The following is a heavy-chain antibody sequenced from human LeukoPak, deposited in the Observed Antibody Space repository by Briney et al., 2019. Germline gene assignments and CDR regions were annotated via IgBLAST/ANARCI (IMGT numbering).Heavy chain of an antibody. CDR3: ASQRGDQVDS. V-gene: IGHV5-51*01. CDR1: GYTFTSYW. CDR2: IYPGDSET. Sequence: GESLKISCQASGYTFTSYWIGWVRQMPGKGLEWMGIIYPGDSETRYSPSFQGQVTISADKSISTAYLQWSSLKASDTAMYYCASQRGDQVDSWGQGTLVTVSS. D-gene: IGHD7-27*01. J-gene: IGHJ4*02.